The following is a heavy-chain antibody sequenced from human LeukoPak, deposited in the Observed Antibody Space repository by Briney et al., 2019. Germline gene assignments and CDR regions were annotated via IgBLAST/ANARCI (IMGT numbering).Heavy chain of an antibody. CDR3: ARSRGVGATKDYYYYMDV. J-gene: IGHJ6*03. CDR1: GASISSSTYF. V-gene: IGHV4-39*07. CDR2: IYYRGST. D-gene: IGHD1-26*01. Sequence: SETLSLTCTVSGASISSSTYFWGWIRQPPGKGLEWIGSIYYRGSTYYNPSLKSRVTISVDTSKNQFSLKLSSVTAADTAVYYCARSRGVGATKDYYYYMDVWGKGTTVTVSS.